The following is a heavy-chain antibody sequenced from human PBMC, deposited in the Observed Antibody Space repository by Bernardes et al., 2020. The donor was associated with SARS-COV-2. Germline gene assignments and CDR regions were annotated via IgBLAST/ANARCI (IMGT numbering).Heavy chain of an antibody. J-gene: IGHJ3*01. Sequence: GGSLRLSCAASGFTFSNYAMSWVRQAPGKGLEWVSAISASGRNTYYADFVKGRFTISRDNSKNTMYVQMNSLTADDTALYYCAARADAFDVWGRGTMVTVSS. CDR3: AARADAFDV. CDR2: ISASGRNT. D-gene: IGHD3-10*01. V-gene: IGHV3-23*01. CDR1: GFTFSNYA.